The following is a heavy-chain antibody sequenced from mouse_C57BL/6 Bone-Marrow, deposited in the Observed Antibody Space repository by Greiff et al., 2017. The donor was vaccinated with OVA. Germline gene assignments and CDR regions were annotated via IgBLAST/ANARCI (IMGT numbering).Heavy chain of an antibody. V-gene: IGHV5-2*01. CDR2: INSDGGST. J-gene: IGHJ1*03. CDR3: ARHGYYSNYEGWYFDV. D-gene: IGHD2-5*01. CDR1: EYEFPSHD. Sequence: EVQLKESGGGLVQPGESLKLSCESNEYEFPSHDMSWVRKTPEKRLELVAAINSDGGSTYYPDTMERRFIISRDNTKKTLYLQMSSLRSEDTALYYCARHGYYSNYEGWYFDVWGTGTTVTVSS.